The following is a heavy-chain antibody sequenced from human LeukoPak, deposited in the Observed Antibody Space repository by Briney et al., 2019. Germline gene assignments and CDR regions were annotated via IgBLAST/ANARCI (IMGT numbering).Heavy chain of an antibody. CDR2: IYYSGSI. J-gene: IGHJ4*02. CDR3: ARDNGGPHDY. Sequence: PSETLSLTCTVSGGSISSYYWSWIRQPPGKGLEWIGYIYYSGSINYNPSLKSRVTISVDTSKNQFSLKLSSVTAADTAVYYCARDNGGPHDYWGQGTLVTVSS. V-gene: IGHV4-59*01. CDR1: GGSISSYY. D-gene: IGHD4-23*01.